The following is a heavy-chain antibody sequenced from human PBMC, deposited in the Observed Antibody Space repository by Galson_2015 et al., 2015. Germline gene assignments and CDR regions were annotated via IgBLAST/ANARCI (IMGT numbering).Heavy chain of an antibody. V-gene: IGHV4-34*01. J-gene: IGHJ4*02. Sequence: SETLSLTCAVYGGSFSGYYWSWIRQPPGKGLEWIGEINHSGSTNYNPSLKSRVTISVDTSKNQFSLKLSSVTAADTAVYYCSQLHDSSGYLFDYWGQGTLVTVSS. D-gene: IGHD3-22*01. CDR1: GGSFSGYY. CDR3: SQLHDSSGYLFDY. CDR2: INHSGST.